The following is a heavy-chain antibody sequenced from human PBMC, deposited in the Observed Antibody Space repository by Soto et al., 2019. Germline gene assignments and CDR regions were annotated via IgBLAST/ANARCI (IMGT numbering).Heavy chain of an antibody. V-gene: IGHV3-72*01. CDR3: ARDTGITGFDY. J-gene: IGHJ4*02. D-gene: IGHD1-20*01. CDR1: GFTFSDHY. Sequence: QPGGSLRLSCAASGFTFSDHYMDWVRQAPGKGLEWVGRTRNKANRYTTEYAASVKGRFTISRDDSKNSLYLQMNSLKTEDTAVYYCARDTGITGFDYWGQGTLVTVSS. CDR2: TRNKANRYTT.